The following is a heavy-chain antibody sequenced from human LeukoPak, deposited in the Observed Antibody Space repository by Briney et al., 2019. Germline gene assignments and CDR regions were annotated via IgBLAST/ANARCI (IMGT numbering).Heavy chain of an antibody. CDR3: AKVYDFWSGSFSFDY. J-gene: IGHJ4*02. CDR2: ISGSGGST. Sequence: GGSLRLSCAASGFTFSSYAVSWVRQAPGKGLEWVSAISGSGGSTYYADSVKGRFTISRDNSKNTLYLQMNSLRAEDTAVYYCAKVYDFWSGSFSFDYWGQGTLVTVSS. CDR1: GFTFSSYA. D-gene: IGHD3-3*01. V-gene: IGHV3-23*01.